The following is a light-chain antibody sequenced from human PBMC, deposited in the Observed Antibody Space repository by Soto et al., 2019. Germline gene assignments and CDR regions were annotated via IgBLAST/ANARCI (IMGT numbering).Light chain of an antibody. CDR2: GVS. CDR3: QQYGSSPPT. J-gene: IGKJ1*01. Sequence: EIVMTQSPATLSVSPWEIATFSCRASQSVSSNLAWYQQKPGQAPRLLIYGVSSRATGIPDRFSGSGSGTDFTRTISRLEPEDFAVYYCQQYGSSPPTFGQGTKVDIK. V-gene: IGKV3-20*01. CDR1: QSVSSN.